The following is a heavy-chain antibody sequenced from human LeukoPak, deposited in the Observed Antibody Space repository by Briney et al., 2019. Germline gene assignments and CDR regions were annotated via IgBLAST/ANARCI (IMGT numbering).Heavy chain of an antibody. CDR3: ARAPYSGTYGDYFDY. J-gene: IGHJ4*02. Sequence: GGSLRLSCAASGFTSEDYNMHWVRQAPGKGLEWVSGISWDTGSIGYADSVKGRFTISRDNAKNFLYLQMNSLRTEDMALYYCARAPYSGTYGDYFDYWGQGTLVTVSS. D-gene: IGHD1-26*01. CDR2: ISWDTGSI. CDR1: GFTSEDYN. V-gene: IGHV3-9*02.